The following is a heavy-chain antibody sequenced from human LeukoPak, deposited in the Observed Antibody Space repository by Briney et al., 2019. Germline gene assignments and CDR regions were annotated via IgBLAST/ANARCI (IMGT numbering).Heavy chain of an antibody. J-gene: IGHJ4*02. CDR1: GFTFSSYG. Sequence: PGGSLRLSCAASGFTFSSYGMHWVRQAPGKGLEWVAVISYDGSNKYYADSVKGRSTISRDNSKNTLYLQMNSLRAEDTAVYYCAKGFVGMGAKDYWGQGTLVTVSS. V-gene: IGHV3-30*18. CDR3: AKGFVGMGAKDY. CDR2: ISYDGSNK. D-gene: IGHD1-26*01.